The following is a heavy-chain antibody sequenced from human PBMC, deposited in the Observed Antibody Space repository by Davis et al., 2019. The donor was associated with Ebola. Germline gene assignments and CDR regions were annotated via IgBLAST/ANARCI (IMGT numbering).Heavy chain of an antibody. J-gene: IGHJ4*02. CDR1: GFTFDDYT. CDR3: AKGRDCTNGICYSDY. CDR2: ISWDGGST. V-gene: IGHV3-43*01. D-gene: IGHD2-8*01. Sequence: GGSLRLSCAASGFTFDDYTMHWVRQAPGKGLEWVSLISWDGGSTYYADSVKGRFTISRDNSRDTLYLQMNSLRAEDTAVYYCAKGRDCTNGICYSDYWGQGTLVTVSS.